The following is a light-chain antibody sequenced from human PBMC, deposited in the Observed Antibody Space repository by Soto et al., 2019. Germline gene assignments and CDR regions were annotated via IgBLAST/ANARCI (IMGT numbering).Light chain of an antibody. J-gene: IGKJ2*01. V-gene: IGKV1-9*01. CDR2: GAS. CDR1: QDISTF. CDR3: QQFHSSPHT. Sequence: DIQLTQSPSFLSASVGDRVTITCRASQDISTFLAWFQQKPGTAPKLLIYGASTLQTGVPSGFSGSGSGTEVTLTIGSLQPEDFANYYCQQFHSSPHTFGQGTELEIK.